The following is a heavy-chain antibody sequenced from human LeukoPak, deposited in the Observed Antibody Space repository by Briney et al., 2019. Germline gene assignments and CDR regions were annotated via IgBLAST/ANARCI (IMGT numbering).Heavy chain of an antibody. V-gene: IGHV7-4-1*02. Sequence: ASVKVSCKASGYTFTSYAMNWVRQAPGQGLEWMGWINTNTGNPTYAQGFTGRFVFSLDTSVSTAYLQISSLKAEDTAVYYCARDRCSSTSCRIINARFDPWSQGTLVTVSS. CDR2: INTNTGNP. J-gene: IGHJ5*02. D-gene: IGHD2-2*01. CDR1: GYTFTSYA. CDR3: ARDRCSSTSCRIINARFDP.